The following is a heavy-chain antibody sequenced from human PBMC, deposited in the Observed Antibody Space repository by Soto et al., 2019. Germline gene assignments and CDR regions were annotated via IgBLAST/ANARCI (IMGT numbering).Heavy chain of an antibody. Sequence: QVQLVQSGAEVKKPGASVKVSCKASGYTFTSYGINWVRQARGQGLEWMGWISAYNGNTNYAQKLQGRVSMTTDTSTSTAYMELRSLRSDDTAAYYCARVRSYPSFNWFDPWGQGTLVTVSS. CDR3: ARVRSYPSFNWFDP. J-gene: IGHJ5*02. V-gene: IGHV1-18*01. D-gene: IGHD3-16*02. CDR1: GYTFTSYG. CDR2: ISAYNGNT.